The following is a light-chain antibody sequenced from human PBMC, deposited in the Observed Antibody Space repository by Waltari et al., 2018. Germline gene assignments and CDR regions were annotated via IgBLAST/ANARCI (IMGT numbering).Light chain of an antibody. J-gene: IGLJ3*02. V-gene: IGLV1-47*01. CDR1: GPDIEGSY. Sequence: QSVLTQPPSASGTPGQRVTLSCSGSGPDIEGSYVYWNQQFPGAAPKLLIYRNNQRPSGVPDRLSGSKFGSSASLAISGLRSEDEADYYCATWDDILRTPLFGGGTKLTVL. CDR3: ATWDDILRTPL. CDR2: RNN.